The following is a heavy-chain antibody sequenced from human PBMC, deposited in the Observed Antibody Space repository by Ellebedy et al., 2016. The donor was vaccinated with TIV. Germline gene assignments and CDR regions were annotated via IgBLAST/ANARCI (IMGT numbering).Heavy chain of an antibody. D-gene: IGHD6-19*01. Sequence: ASVKVSXKASRYTFTRYYIHWVRQAPGQGLEWMGIIDPSGGGTTYAPKVQGRLTLTRDTSTNTVYMELSSLTSEDTALYYCARYHSSADDYWGQGTLVTVSS. CDR3: ARYHSSADDY. CDR2: IDPSGGGT. J-gene: IGHJ4*02. V-gene: IGHV1-46*01. CDR1: RYTFTRYY.